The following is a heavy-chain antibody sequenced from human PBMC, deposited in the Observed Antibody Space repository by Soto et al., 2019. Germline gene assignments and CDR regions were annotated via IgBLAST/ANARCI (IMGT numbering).Heavy chain of an antibody. CDR2: TYYSGST. CDR1: GGSVSSGSYY. V-gene: IGHV4-61*01. D-gene: IGHD2-15*01. CDR3: ARERDYSALDV. Sequence: SETLSLTCTVSGGSVSSGSYYWSWIRQPPGKGLEWIGYTYYSGSTNYNPSLKSRVTISVDTSKNQFSLKLSSVTAADTAVYYCARERDYSALDVWGQGTTVTVS. J-gene: IGHJ6*02.